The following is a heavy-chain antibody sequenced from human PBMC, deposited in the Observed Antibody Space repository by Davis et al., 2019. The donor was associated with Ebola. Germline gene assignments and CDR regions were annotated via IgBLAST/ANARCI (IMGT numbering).Heavy chain of an antibody. J-gene: IGHJ4*02. V-gene: IGHV3-7*01. Sequence: GSLRLSCAASGFTFSDYWMTWVRQAPGKGLEWVANIKQDGSETYYVDSLKGRFTISRDNAKNSLYLHMNSLRVEDTAVYYCTKTIVATAGDFWGQGTLVTVSS. CDR1: GFTFSDYW. CDR2: IKQDGSET. CDR3: TKTIVATAGDF. D-gene: IGHD6-13*01.